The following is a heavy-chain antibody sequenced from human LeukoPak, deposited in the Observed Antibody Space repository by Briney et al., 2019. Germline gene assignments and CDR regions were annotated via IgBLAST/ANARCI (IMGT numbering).Heavy chain of an antibody. V-gene: IGHV4-4*02. Sequence: PSETLSLTCAVSGGSISSSNWWSWVRQPPGKGLEWIGEIYHSGSTNYNPSLKSRVTISVDKTKNQFSLKLSSVTAADTAVYYCASGGLVPLHGWFDPWGQGTLVTVSS. CDR3: ASGGLVPLHGWFDP. J-gene: IGHJ5*02. CDR1: GGSISSSNW. D-gene: IGHD3-16*01. CDR2: IYHSGST.